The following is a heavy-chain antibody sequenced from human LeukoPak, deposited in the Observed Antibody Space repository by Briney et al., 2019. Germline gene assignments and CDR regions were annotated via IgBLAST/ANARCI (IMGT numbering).Heavy chain of an antibody. V-gene: IGHV3-30*04. CDR2: ISYDGSNE. CDR1: GFTFSSYA. J-gene: IGHJ6*02. D-gene: IGHD3-9*01. Sequence: PGRSLRLSCAASGFTFSSYAMHWVRQAPGKGLEWVAVISYDGSNEYYADSVKGRFTISRDNSKNTLYLQMNSLRAEDTAVYYCARDQVRYFDWLAQYYYYGMDVWGQGTTVTVSS. CDR3: ARDQVRYFDWLAQYYYYGMDV.